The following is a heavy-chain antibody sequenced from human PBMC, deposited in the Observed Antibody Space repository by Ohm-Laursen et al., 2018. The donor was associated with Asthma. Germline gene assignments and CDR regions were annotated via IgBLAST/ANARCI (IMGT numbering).Heavy chain of an antibody. CDR2: MNPNSGNT. CDR3: ARRPICSGGSCYSLDYGMDV. J-gene: IGHJ6*02. V-gene: IGHV1-8*01. Sequence: ASVKVSCKASGYTFTSYDVNWVRQATGQGLEWMGWMNPNSGNTGYAQKFQGRVTMTGNTSISTAYVGLRSLRSEDTAVYYCARRPICSGGSCYSLDYGMDVWGQGTTVTVSS. D-gene: IGHD2-15*01. CDR1: GYTFTSYD.